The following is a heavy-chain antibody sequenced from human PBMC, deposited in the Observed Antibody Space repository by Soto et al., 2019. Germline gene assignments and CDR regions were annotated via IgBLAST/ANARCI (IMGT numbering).Heavy chain of an antibody. J-gene: IGHJ1*01. CDR3: ARVTPYCGGDCYGPTEYFQH. D-gene: IGHD2-21*02. Sequence: QVQLVQSGAEVKKPGSSVKVSCKASGGTFSSYAISWLRQAPGQGLEWMGGIIPIFGTANYAQKFQGRVTIPADESTSTAYMELSSLRSEDTAVYYCARVTPYCGGDCYGPTEYFQHWGQGTLVTVSS. CDR1: GGTFSSYA. V-gene: IGHV1-69*12. CDR2: IIPIFGTA.